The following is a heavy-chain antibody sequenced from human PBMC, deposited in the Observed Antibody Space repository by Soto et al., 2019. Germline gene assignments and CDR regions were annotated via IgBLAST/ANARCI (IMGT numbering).Heavy chain of an antibody. Sequence: EVQLLESGGGLVQPGGSLRLSCAASGFTFSSYAMSWVRQAPGKGLEWVSAISGSGGSTYYADSVKGRFTISRDNSKNTLYLQMNSLRAEDTAVYYCAKDLGTIMGIQLWPTFDYWGQGTLVTVSS. V-gene: IGHV3-23*01. J-gene: IGHJ4*02. CDR1: GFTFSSYA. D-gene: IGHD5-18*01. CDR2: ISGSGGST. CDR3: AKDLGTIMGIQLWPTFDY.